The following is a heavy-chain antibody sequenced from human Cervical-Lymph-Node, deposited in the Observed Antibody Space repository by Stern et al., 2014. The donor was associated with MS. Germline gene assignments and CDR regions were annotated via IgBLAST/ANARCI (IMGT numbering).Heavy chain of an antibody. J-gene: IGHJ4*02. CDR1: GFIFSDYA. CDR3: AKGARIVGSTEFDH. Sequence: EVQLEESGGGLVQPGGSLRLSCAASGFIFSDYAMSWVRQAPGKGLEWVSSISGSGGSSYFADSVKGRFTISRDKSNDTLYLQMDSLRDEDTAVYYCAKGARIVGSTEFDHWGQGTLVAVSS. CDR2: ISGSGGSS. D-gene: IGHD1-26*01. V-gene: IGHV3-23*04.